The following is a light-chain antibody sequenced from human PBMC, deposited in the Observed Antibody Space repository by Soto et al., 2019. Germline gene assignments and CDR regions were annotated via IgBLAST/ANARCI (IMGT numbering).Light chain of an antibody. J-gene: IGLJ2*01. Sequence: QSALTQPASVSGSPGQSITISCTGTSSDVGSYNIVSWYQEHPGKAPKLMLYEVSKRPSGVSNRFSGSKSGNTASLTISGLQAEDEADYYCCSYAGSNTFVVFGGGTKLTVL. CDR2: EVS. CDR3: CSYAGSNTFVV. CDR1: SSDVGSYNI. V-gene: IGLV2-23*02.